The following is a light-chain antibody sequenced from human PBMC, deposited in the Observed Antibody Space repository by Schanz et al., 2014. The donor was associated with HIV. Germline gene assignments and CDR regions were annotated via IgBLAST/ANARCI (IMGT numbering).Light chain of an antibody. CDR2: GAS. J-gene: IGKJ5*01. V-gene: IGKV3D-15*01. CDR1: QYVSNN. Sequence: DIVLTQSPGTLSLSPGERATLSCRASQYVSNNYLSWHQQKPGQAPRLLIHGASKRATGIPDRFSGSGSGTEFTLTISSLQSEDFAVYYCQQYNDWPPITFGQGTRLEIK. CDR3: QQYNDWPPIT.